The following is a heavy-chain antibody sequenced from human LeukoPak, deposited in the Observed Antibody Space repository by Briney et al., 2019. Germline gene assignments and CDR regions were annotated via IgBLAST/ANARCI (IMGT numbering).Heavy chain of an antibody. V-gene: IGHV3-21*01. J-gene: IGHJ6*03. Sequence: GGSLRLSCAASGFTFFSYTMNWVRQAPGKGLEWVSSISSSSSYIYYADSVKGRFTISRDNAKNSLYLQMNSLRAEDTAVYYCARERKGSGSLYYYYYMDVWGKGTTVTISS. CDR3: ARERKGSGSLYYYYYMDV. D-gene: IGHD3-10*01. CDR2: ISSSSSYI. CDR1: GFTFFSYT.